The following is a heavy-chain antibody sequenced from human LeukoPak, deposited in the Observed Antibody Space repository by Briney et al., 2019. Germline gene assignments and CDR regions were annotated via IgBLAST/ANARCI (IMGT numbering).Heavy chain of an antibody. D-gene: IGHD6-13*01. J-gene: IGHJ6*03. CDR1: GGSISGYY. Sequence: SETLSLTCTVSGGSISGYYLNWIRQPPGKGLEWIGYISTSGNTNYNPSLKSRVTISVDTSRNQFSLSLSSVTAADTAVYACARASGSSWYEWRLHAYYYHRAVRGKGPTFTVS. V-gene: IGHV4-4*09. CDR3: ARASGSSWYEWRLHAYYYHRAV. CDR2: ISTSGNT.